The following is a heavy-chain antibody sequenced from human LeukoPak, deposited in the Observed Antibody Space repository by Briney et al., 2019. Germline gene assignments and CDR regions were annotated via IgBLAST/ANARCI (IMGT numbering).Heavy chain of an antibody. CDR3: ASPEEMRGAFDI. V-gene: IGHV1-69*01. Sequence: GSSVKVSCKASGGTFSSYAISWVRQAPGQGLEWMGGIIPIFGTANYAQKFQGRVTITADESTSTAYMELSSLRSEDTAVYYCASPEEMRGAFDIWGQGTMVTVSS. J-gene: IGHJ3*02. CDR2: IIPIFGTA. D-gene: IGHD5-24*01. CDR1: GGTFSSYA.